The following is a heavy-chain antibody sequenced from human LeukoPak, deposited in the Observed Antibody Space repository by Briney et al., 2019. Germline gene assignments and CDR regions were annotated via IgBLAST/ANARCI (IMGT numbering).Heavy chain of an antibody. J-gene: IGHJ5*02. D-gene: IGHD4-17*01. CDR1: GGSISSSNYF. CDR3: ARAGGDYAPWDNWFDP. V-gene: IGHV4-39*07. CDR2: IYYSESP. Sequence: PSETLSLTCTVSGGSISSSNYFWAWIRQPPGKGLEWIGSIYYSESPYYNPSLKSRVTISVDTSKNQFSLKLSSVTAADTAVYYCARAGGDYAPWDNWFDPWGQGTLVTVSS.